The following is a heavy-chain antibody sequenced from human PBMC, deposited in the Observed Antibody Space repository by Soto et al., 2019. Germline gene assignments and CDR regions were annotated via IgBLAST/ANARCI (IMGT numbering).Heavy chain of an antibody. V-gene: IGHV4-59*01. Sequence: SETLSLTCTVSDGSISDFYWSWIRKPPGKGLEWIGYIYYSGSTNYNPSLKSRVTISVDTSKNQFSLNLRSMSPADTAVYYCARVGGLAARTFDYWGPGTLVTVSS. J-gene: IGHJ4*02. CDR2: IYYSGST. D-gene: IGHD6-6*01. CDR1: DGSISDFY. CDR3: ARVGGLAARTFDY.